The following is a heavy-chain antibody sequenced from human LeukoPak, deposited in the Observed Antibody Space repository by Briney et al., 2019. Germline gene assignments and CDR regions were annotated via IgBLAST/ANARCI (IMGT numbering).Heavy chain of an antibody. CDR3: AVMSRDSSYDY. J-gene: IGHJ4*02. CDR2: IYSGGST. Sequence: GGSLRLSCAASGFTVSSNYMSWVSQAPGKGLEWGSVIYSGGSTYYADSVNGRFTISRDNSKNTLYLQMNSLRAEDTAVYYCAVMSRDSSYDYWGQGTLVTVSS. D-gene: IGHD6-13*01. V-gene: IGHV3-53*01. CDR1: GFTVSSNY.